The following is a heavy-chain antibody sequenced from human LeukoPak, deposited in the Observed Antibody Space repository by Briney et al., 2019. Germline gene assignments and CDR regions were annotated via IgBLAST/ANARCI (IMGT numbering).Heavy chain of an antibody. CDR1: GGSISSGGYY. Sequence: PSETLSLTCTVSGGSISSGGYYWSWIRQPPGKGLEWIGYIYHSGSTYYNPSLKSRVTISVDRSKNQFSLKLSSVTAADTAVYYCARARRDYYDSSGYYSWDAFDIWGQGTMVTVSS. CDR2: IYHSGST. V-gene: IGHV4-30-2*01. D-gene: IGHD3-22*01. J-gene: IGHJ3*02. CDR3: ARARRDYYDSSGYYSWDAFDI.